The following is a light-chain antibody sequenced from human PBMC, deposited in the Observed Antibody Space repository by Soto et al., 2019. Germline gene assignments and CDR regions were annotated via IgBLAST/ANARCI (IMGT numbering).Light chain of an antibody. CDR2: GAS. V-gene: IGKV3-15*01. Sequence: EIVMTQSPATLSVSPGERATLSCRASQSVSSNLAWYQQKPGQAPMLLIYGASTRATGIPARFSGSGSGTEFPLTISSLQSEDFAVYYCQQYNKWPRYTFGQGTKREIK. CDR1: QSVSSN. J-gene: IGKJ2*01. CDR3: QQYNKWPRYT.